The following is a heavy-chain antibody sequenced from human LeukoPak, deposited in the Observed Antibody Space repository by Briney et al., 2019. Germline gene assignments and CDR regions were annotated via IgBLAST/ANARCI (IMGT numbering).Heavy chain of an antibody. V-gene: IGHV4-30-2*01. CDR1: GGSISSGGYS. CDR2: IYHSGST. CDR3: ARYSGYVGFDY. J-gene: IGHJ4*02. Sequence: SQTLSLTCAVSGGSISSGGYSWSWIRQPPGKGLEWIGYIYHSGSTYYNPSLKSRVTISVDRPKNQFSLKLSSVTAADTAVYYCARYSGYVGFDYWGQGTLVTVSS. D-gene: IGHD5-12*01.